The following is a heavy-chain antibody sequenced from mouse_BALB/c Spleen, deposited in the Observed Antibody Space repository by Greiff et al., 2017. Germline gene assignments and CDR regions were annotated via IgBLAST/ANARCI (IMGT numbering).Heavy chain of an antibody. CDR1: GYAFSSSW. J-gene: IGHJ3*01. CDR3: AGYGGYYGLAY. V-gene: IGHV1-82*01. D-gene: IGHD2-3*01. Sequence: QVQLKQSGPELVKPGASVKISCKASGYAFSSSWMNWVKQRPGQGLEWIGRIYPGDGDTNYNGKFKGKATLTADKSSSTAYMQLSSLTSVDSAVYFCAGYGGYYGLAYWGQGTLVTVSA. CDR2: IYPGDGDT.